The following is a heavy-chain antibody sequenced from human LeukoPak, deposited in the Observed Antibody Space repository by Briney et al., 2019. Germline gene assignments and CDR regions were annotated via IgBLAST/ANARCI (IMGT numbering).Heavy chain of an antibody. CDR3: ARDRLDIDY. CDR1: GFTFSSYA. Sequence: PGGSLRLSCAASGFTFSSYAMNWVRQAPGKGLEWVSSISSSSSYVYYADSVKGRFTISRDNAKNSLYLQMNSLRAEDTAVYYCARDRLDIDYWGQGTLVTVSS. V-gene: IGHV3-21*01. CDR2: ISSSSSYV. J-gene: IGHJ4*02.